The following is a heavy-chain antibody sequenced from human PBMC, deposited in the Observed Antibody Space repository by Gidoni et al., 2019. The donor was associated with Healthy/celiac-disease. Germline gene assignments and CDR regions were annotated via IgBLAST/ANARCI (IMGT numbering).Heavy chain of an antibody. CDR2: IWYDGSNK. CDR1: GFTFSSYG. D-gene: IGHD1-26*01. V-gene: IGHV3-33*01. Sequence: QVQLVESGGGVVQPGRSLRLSCAASGFTFSSYGMHWVRQAPGKGLEWVAVIWYDGSNKYYADSVKGRFTISRDNSKNTLYLQMNSLRAEDTAVYYCARGWQLGGLSFDYWGQGTLVTVSS. J-gene: IGHJ4*02. CDR3: ARGWQLGGLSFDY.